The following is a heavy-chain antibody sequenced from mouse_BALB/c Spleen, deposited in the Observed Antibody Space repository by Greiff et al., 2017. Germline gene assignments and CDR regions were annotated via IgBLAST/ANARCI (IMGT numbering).Heavy chain of an antibody. Sequence: VQLQQPGAELVKPGASVKLSCKASGYTFTSYWMHWVKQRPGQGLEWIGEINPSNGRTNYNEKFKSKATLTVDKSSSTAYMQLSSLTSEDSAVYYCARERYFDVWGAGTTVTVSS. CDR2: INPSNGRT. V-gene: IGHV1S81*02. CDR1: GYTFTSYW. CDR3: ARERYFDV. J-gene: IGHJ1*01.